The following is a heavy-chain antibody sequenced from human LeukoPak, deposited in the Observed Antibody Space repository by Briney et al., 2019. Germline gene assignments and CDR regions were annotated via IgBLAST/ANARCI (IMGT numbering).Heavy chain of an antibody. D-gene: IGHD6-13*01. Sequence: PGRSLRLSCAASGFTFSSYGMHWVRQAPGKGLEWVAVISYDGSNTYYADSVKGRFTISRDNSKNMLYLQMNSLRAEDTAVYYCARSPAQSWYDYWGQGTLVTVSS. CDR1: GFTFSSYG. J-gene: IGHJ4*02. CDR2: ISYDGSNT. CDR3: ARSPAQSWYDY. V-gene: IGHV3-30*03.